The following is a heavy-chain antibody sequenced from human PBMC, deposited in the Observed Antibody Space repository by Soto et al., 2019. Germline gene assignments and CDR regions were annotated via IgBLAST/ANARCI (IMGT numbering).Heavy chain of an antibody. CDR2: TFHTGAT. Sequence: QVQLQESGPGLVKPSQTLSLTCTVSGGSISSGFFFWSWLRQTPGKGLEWIGYTFHTGATHFNASLESRISMSVDTSKNQFSMRLASVTAADTAVYYCARAGHVGAARSCCHTFWGQGVPVTVSS. J-gene: IGHJ4*02. CDR3: ARAGHVGAARSCCHTF. CDR1: GGSISSGFFF. D-gene: IGHD1-26*01. V-gene: IGHV4-30-4*01.